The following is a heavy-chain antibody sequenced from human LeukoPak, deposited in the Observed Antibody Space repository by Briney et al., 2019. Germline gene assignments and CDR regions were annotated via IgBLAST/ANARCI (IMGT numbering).Heavy chain of an antibody. D-gene: IGHD1-26*01. V-gene: IGHV4-59*08. CDR1: GGSISSYY. Sequence: KPSETLSLTCTVSGGSISSYYWSWIRQPPGKGLEWIGYIYYTVDTNYNPSLKSRVTISVDPSKNQFSLRLSSVTAADTAVYYCTKGGSYLAMLAFDIWGQGTMATVSS. CDR2: IYYTVDT. CDR3: TKGGSYLAMLAFDI. J-gene: IGHJ3*02.